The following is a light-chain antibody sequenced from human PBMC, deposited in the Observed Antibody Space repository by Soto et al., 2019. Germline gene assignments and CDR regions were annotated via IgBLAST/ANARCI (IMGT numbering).Light chain of an antibody. CDR2: DIF. Sequence: EIVLKMSPGTLSLSPRERATLSCRASQSISSSYLAWYQQKPGQAPRLVIYDIFTRATGVPTRISGSGSGTEFTLTISSLQSEDFAVYYCQQYNSWPLTVGGGTKVDIK. CDR1: QSISSSY. V-gene: IGKV3D-15*01. CDR3: QQYNSWPLT. J-gene: IGKJ4*01.